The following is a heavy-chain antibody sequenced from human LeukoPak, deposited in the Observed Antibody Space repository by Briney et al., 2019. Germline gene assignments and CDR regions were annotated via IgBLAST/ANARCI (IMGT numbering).Heavy chain of an antibody. CDR3: ARGSSDLWFGELLYHY. J-gene: IGHJ4*02. CDR2: MNPNSGNT. V-gene: IGHV1-8*02. CDR1: GYTFTSYV. Sequence: ASVKVPCKASGYTFTSYVINWVRQATGQGLEWMGWMNPNSGNTGYAQKFQGRVTMTRNTSISTAYMELSSLRSEDTAVYYCARGSSDLWFGELLYHYWGQGTLVTVSS. D-gene: IGHD3-10*01.